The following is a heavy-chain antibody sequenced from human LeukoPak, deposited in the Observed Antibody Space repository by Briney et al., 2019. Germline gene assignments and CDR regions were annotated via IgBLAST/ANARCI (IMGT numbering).Heavy chain of an antibody. CDR3: ARAPGGGDYYDSSGYYPGDY. Sequence: GGSLRLSCAASGFTFSSYSMNWVRQAPGKGLEGVSYISRSSSTIYYADSVKGRFTISRDNAKNSLYLQMNRLRAEDRAGYDFARAPGGGDYYDSSGYYPGDYWGQGTLVTVSS. J-gene: IGHJ4*02. CDR1: GFTFSSYS. CDR2: ISRSSSTI. D-gene: IGHD3-22*01. V-gene: IGHV3-48*01.